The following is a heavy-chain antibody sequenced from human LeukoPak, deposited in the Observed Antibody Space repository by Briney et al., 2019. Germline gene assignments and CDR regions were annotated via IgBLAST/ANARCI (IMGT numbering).Heavy chain of an antibody. CDR2: IIPILGTA. J-gene: IGHJ4*02. CDR3: ARMDLRIAMISALDY. D-gene: IGHD3-22*01. CDR1: GGTFSSYA. Sequence: ASVKVSCKASGGTFSSYAISWVQQAPGQGLEWMGGIIPILGTANYAQKFQGRVTITADKSTSTAYMELSSLRSEDTAVYYCARMDLRIAMISALDYWGQGTLVTVSS. V-gene: IGHV1-69*10.